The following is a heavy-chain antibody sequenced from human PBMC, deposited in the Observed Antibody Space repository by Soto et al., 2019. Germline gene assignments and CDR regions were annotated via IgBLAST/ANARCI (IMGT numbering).Heavy chain of an antibody. CDR2: ISGSGGST. V-gene: IGHV3-23*01. CDR3: AKVPSYIVVVVAASGAFDI. CDR1: GFTFSSYA. D-gene: IGHD2-15*01. Sequence: GGSLRLSCAASGFTFSSYAMSWVRQAPGKGLEWVSAISGSGGSTYYADSVKGRFTISRDNSKNTLYLQMNSLRAEDTAVYYCAKVPSYIVVVVAASGAFDIWGQGTMVTVSS. J-gene: IGHJ3*02.